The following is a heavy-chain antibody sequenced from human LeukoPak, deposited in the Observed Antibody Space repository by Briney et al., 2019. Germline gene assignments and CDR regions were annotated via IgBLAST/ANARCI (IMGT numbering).Heavy chain of an antibody. CDR3: ARVNTVSPTGLDY. V-gene: IGHV3-21*01. D-gene: IGHD4-17*01. CDR2: ISSSSSYI. CDR1: GFTFSSYS. J-gene: IGHJ4*02. Sequence: GGSLRLSCAASGFTFSSYSMNWVRQAPVKGLEWVSSISSSSSYIYYADSVKGRFTISRDNAKNSLYLQMNSLRAEDTAVYYRARVNTVSPTGLDYWGQGTLVTVSS.